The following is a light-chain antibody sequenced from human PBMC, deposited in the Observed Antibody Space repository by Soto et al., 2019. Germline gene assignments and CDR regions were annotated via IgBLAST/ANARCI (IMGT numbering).Light chain of an antibody. V-gene: IGLV2-11*01. CDR1: SSDVGGYNY. J-gene: IGLJ1*01. CDR3: CSYAGSYTSAV. Sequence: QSALTQPRSVSGSPGQSVTISCTGTSSDVGGYNYVSWYQQHPGKAPKLMIYDVSKRPSGVPDRFSGSKSGNTASLTISGLQAEDEADYYCCSYAGSYTSAVFGTGTKPPS. CDR2: DVS.